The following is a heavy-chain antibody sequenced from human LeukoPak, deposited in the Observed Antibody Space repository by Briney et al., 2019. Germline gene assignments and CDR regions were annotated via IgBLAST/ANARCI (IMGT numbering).Heavy chain of an antibody. V-gene: IGHV4-34*01. CDR2: INHSGST. CDR1: GGSFSGYC. CDR3: ARGGRWSYYYYYYMDV. D-gene: IGHD4-23*01. Sequence: SETLSLTCAVYGGSFSGYCWSWIRQPPGKGLEWIGEINHSGSTNYNPSLKSRVTISVDTSKNQFSLKLSSVTAADTAVYYCARGGRWSYYYYYYMDVWGKGTTVTVSS. J-gene: IGHJ6*03.